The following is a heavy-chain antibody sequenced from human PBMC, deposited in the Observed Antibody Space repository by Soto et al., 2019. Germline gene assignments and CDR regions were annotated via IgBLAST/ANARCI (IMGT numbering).Heavy chain of an antibody. Sequence: PSETLSLTCTVSGYSMSSDSYWGWIRQSPGKGPEWIASMYHGGTTFYNPYLKSRVTMSIDTSSNQFSLRLTSVTAADTAVYYCARVHVMVVAGSTFDYWGHGIMVTVSS. CDR3: ARVHVMVVAGSTFDY. D-gene: IGHD2-15*01. CDR2: MYHGGTT. CDR1: GYSMSSDSY. J-gene: IGHJ4*01. V-gene: IGHV4-38-2*02.